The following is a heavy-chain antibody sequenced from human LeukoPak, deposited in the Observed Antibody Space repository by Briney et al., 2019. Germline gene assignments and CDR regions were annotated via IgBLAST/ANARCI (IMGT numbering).Heavy chain of an antibody. J-gene: IGHJ4*02. D-gene: IGHD3-10*01. V-gene: IGHV3-48*02. CDR3: ARLGFTMVRGTFDY. CDR1: GFTFSSYS. CDR2: ISSSSSTI. Sequence: GGSLRLSCAAAGFTFSSYSINWVRQAPGKGLEWVAYISSSSSTIYYADSVKGRFSISRDNAKNSLYLQMNSLRDEHTAVYYCARLGFTMVRGTFDYWGQGNLVPVSS.